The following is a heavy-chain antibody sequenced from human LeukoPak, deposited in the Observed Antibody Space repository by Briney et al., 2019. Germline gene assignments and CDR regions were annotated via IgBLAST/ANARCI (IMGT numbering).Heavy chain of an antibody. Sequence: ASVKVSCKASGYTFTGYYMHWVRQAPGQGLEWMGWINPNSGGTHYAQKFQDRVTMTRDTSISTAYMELNSLRSDDTAVYYCAREGAAAEDVNWFDPWGQGTLVTVSS. CDR3: AREGAAAEDVNWFDP. D-gene: IGHD6-25*01. V-gene: IGHV1-2*02. J-gene: IGHJ5*02. CDR2: INPNSGGT. CDR1: GYTFTGYY.